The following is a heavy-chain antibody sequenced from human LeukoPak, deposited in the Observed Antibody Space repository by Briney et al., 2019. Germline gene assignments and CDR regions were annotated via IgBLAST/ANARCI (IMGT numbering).Heavy chain of an antibody. D-gene: IGHD3-22*01. Sequence: GGSLRLSCAASGFTFSSYSMNWVRQAPGKGLEWVSSISSSSSYIYYADSVKGRFTISRDNAKNSLYLQMNSLRVEDTAVYYCAKSWNYYDSSGDDALDIWGQGTMVTVSS. J-gene: IGHJ3*02. CDR3: AKSWNYYDSSGDDALDI. V-gene: IGHV3-21*04. CDR1: GFTFSSYS. CDR2: ISSSSSYI.